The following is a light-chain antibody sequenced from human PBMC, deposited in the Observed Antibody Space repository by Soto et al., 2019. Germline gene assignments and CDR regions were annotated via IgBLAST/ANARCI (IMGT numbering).Light chain of an antibody. CDR3: AVWDDSLSGMV. J-gene: IGLJ2*01. CDR2: NNN. CDR1: SSNIETNT. V-gene: IGLV1-44*01. Sequence: QSALTQPPSASGTPGQRVTISCSGSSSNIETNTVDWYQHLPGTAPKVIIFNNNQRPSGVPDRFPGSKSGTSASLAISGLQSEDEADYYCAVWDDSLSGMVFGGGTKLTVL.